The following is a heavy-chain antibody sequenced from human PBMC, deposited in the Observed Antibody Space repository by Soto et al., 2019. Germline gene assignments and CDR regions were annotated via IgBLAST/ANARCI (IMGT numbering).Heavy chain of an antibody. V-gene: IGHV4-59*01. J-gene: IGHJ6*02. D-gene: IGHD3-10*01. Sequence: XETLSLPCTVSGGSISSYYWSWIRQPPGKGLEWIGYIYYSGSTNYNPSLKSRVTISVDTSKNQFSLKLSSVTAADTAVYYCARVLYYSGSGSHYGMDVWGQGTTVTVSS. CDR1: GGSISSYY. CDR2: IYYSGST. CDR3: ARVLYYSGSGSHYGMDV.